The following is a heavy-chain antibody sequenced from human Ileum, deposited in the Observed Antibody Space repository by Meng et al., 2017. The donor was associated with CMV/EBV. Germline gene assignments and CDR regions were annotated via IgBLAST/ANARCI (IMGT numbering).Heavy chain of an antibody. CDR2: IKSKGDGGTT. J-gene: IGHJ6*02. Sequence: GVSLKISCTASGFKFSLAWMYWVRQAPGKGLEWVGRIKSKGDGGTTDYAAPVKGRFTISRDDSKNTLYLQMNSLKTEDTAVYYCTTNSGTSYYYYYGMDVWGQGTTVTVSS. CDR1: GFKFSLAW. CDR3: TTNSGTSYYYYYGMDV. D-gene: IGHD1-26*01. V-gene: IGHV3-15*01.